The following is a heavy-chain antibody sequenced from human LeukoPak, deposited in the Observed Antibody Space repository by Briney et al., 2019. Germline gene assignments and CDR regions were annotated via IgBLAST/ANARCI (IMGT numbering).Heavy chain of an antibody. CDR3: AREYYDILTGYLYYFDY. Sequence: AASVKVSCKASGYTFTSYYMHWVRQAPGQGLEWMGIINPSGGSISYAQKFQGRVTMTRDTSTSTVYMELSSLRSEDTAVYYCAREYYDILTGYLYYFDYWGQGTLVTVSS. CDR1: GYTFTSYY. D-gene: IGHD3-9*01. CDR2: INPSGGSI. V-gene: IGHV1-46*01. J-gene: IGHJ4*02.